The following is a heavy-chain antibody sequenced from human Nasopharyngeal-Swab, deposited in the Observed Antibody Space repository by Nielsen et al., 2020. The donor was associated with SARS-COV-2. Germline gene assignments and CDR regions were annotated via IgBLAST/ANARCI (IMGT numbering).Heavy chain of an antibody. V-gene: IGHV4-34*01. CDR3: ASLGTTMVRGVSGMDV. D-gene: IGHD3-10*01. J-gene: IGHJ6*02. CDR1: GGSFSGYY. Sequence: SETLSLTCAVYGGSFSGYYWSWIRQPPGKGLEWIGEINHSGSTNYNPSLKSRVTISVGTSKNQFSLKLSSVTAADTAVYYCASLGTTMVRGVSGMDVWGQGITVTVSS. CDR2: INHSGST.